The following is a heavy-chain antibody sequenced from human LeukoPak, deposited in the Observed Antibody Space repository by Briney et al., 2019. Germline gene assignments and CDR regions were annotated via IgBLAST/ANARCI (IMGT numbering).Heavy chain of an antibody. CDR1: GYTFTGYY. CDR3: ARELSEGSGSYYRNWFDP. J-gene: IGHJ5*02. D-gene: IGHD3-10*01. V-gene: IGHV1-2*02. CDR2: INPNSGGT. Sequence: ASVKVSCKASGYTFTGYYMHWVRQAPGQGLEWMGWINPNSGGTNYAQKFQGRVTMTRDTSISTAYMELSRLRSDDTAVYYCARELSEGSGSYYRNWFDPWGQGTLVTVSS.